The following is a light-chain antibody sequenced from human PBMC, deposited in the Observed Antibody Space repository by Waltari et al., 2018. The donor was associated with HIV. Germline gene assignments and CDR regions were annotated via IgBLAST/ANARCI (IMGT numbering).Light chain of an antibody. J-gene: IGLJ2*01. CDR3: QVWDSSRDLVV. CDR2: ADD. V-gene: IGLV3-21*02. Sequence: SYVLTQPPSVSVAPGQTARITCGGNNIGSKSMYWYQQRPGQAPVLVVYADDDRPSGIPERCSGSNSGNTATLSISRVEAGDEADYYCQVWDSSRDLVVFGGGTKLTV. CDR1: NIGSKS.